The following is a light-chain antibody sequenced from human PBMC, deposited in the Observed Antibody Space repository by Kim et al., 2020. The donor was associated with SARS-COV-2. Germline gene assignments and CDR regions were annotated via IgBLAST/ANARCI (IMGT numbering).Light chain of an antibody. V-gene: IGKV1-27*01. CDR3: QKYNSAPQS. Sequence: ASVGERVTITCRASQGISNYLAWYQQKPGKVPKLRIYAASTLESGVPSRFSGSGSGTDFTLTISSLQPEDVATYYCQKYNSAPQSFGQGTKVDIK. J-gene: IGKJ1*01. CDR2: AAS. CDR1: QGISNY.